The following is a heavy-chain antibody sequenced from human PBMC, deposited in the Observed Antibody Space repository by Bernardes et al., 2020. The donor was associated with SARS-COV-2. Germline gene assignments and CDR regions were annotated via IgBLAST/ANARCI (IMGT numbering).Heavy chain of an antibody. V-gene: IGHV3-23*01. J-gene: IGHJ4*02. CDR2: IRGSGGSI. CDR1: EFTFSSYA. Sequence: GGSLRLSCAASEFTFSSYAMSWVRQAPEKGLEWVSTIRGSGGSIYYAGSGKGRFTISRDTSKNTLYLQMNSLRAEDTAVYYCAKDSGWQPRRFDYWGQGTLVTVSS. D-gene: IGHD6-19*01. CDR3: AKDSGWQPRRFDY.